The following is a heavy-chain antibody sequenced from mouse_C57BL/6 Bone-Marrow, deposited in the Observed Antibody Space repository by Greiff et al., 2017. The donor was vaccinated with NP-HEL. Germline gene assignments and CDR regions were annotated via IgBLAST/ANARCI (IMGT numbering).Heavy chain of an antibody. CDR2: INPSSGYT. CDR3: ARSRYSNSAMDY. CDR1: GYTFTSYW. J-gene: IGHJ4*01. D-gene: IGHD2-5*01. V-gene: IGHV1-7*01. Sequence: VQRVESGAELAKPGASVKLSCKASGYTFTSYWMHWVKQRPGQGLEWIGYINPSSGYTKYNQKFKDKATLTADKSSSTAYMQLSSLTYEDSAVYYCARSRYSNSAMDYWGQGTSVTVSS.